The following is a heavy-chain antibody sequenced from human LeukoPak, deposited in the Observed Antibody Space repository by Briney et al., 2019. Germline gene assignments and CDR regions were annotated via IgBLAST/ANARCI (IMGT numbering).Heavy chain of an antibody. V-gene: IGHV3-64*01. CDR3: ARAATWGSSWYFDY. Sequence: GGSLRLSCAASGFTFSSYAMHWVRQAPGEGLEYVSAISSNGGSTYYANSVKGRFTISRDNSKNTLYLQMGSLRAEDMAVYYCARAATWGSSWYFDYWGQGTLVTVSS. J-gene: IGHJ4*02. CDR2: ISSNGGST. CDR1: GFTFSSYA. D-gene: IGHD6-13*01.